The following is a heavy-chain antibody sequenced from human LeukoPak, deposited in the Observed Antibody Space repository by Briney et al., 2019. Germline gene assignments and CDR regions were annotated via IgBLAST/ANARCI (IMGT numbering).Heavy chain of an antibody. CDR1: GFTFSSYA. V-gene: IGHV3-64*04. D-gene: IGHD6-19*01. CDR2: ISSNGGST. J-gene: IGHJ4*02. CDR3: AKDSLIMAVTVYYFDS. Sequence: GGSLRLSCSVSGFTFSSYAMHWVRQAPGKGLEYVSAISSNGGSTYYADSVKGRFTISRDNSKNTLYLQMNSLRAEDTAVYYCAKDSLIMAVTVYYFDSWGQGTLVTVSS.